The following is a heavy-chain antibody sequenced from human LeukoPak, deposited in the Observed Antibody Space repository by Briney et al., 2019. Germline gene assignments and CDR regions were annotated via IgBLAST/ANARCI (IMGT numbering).Heavy chain of an antibody. CDR2: ISWNSGSI. CDR3: ARDSRRPY. V-gene: IGHV3-9*01. Sequence: SGGSLRLSCAASGFTFDDYAMHWVRQAPGKGLEWVSGISWNSGSIGYADSVKGRFTISRDNAKNSLYLQMNSLRAEDTAVYYCARDSRRPYWGQGTLVTVSS. J-gene: IGHJ4*02. CDR1: GFTFDDYA.